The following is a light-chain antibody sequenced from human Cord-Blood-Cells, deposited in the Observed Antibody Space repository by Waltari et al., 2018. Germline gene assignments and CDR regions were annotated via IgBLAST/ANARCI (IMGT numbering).Light chain of an antibody. J-gene: IGLJ3*02. V-gene: IGLV2-11*01. Sequence: QSALTPPRSVSGSPGQSVTISCPGTSRDVAGYNSVSWYQQHPGKAPKLMIYDVSKRPSGVPDRFSGSKSGNTASLTISGLQAEDEADYYCCSYAGSYTWVFGGGTKLTVL. CDR1: SRDVAGYNS. CDR2: DVS. CDR3: CSYAGSYTWV.